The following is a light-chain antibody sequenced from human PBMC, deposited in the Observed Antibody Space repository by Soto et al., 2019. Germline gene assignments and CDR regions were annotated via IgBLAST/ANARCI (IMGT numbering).Light chain of an antibody. V-gene: IGLV2-23*01. CDR3: CTYAAGSAPYV. CDR2: EGS. J-gene: IGLJ1*01. Sequence: QSALTQPASVSGTPGQSITISCTGTSSDVGTYNLVSWYQQHPGKAPKLMLYEGSKRSSGVSNRFSGSNSSNTASLTISGLQAEDEADYYCCTYAAGSAPYVFGTGTKVTVL. CDR1: SSDVGTYNL.